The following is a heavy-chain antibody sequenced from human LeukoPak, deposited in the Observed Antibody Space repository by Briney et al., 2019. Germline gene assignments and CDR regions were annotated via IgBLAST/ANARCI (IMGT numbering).Heavy chain of an antibody. CDR1: GFTFSTYW. D-gene: IGHD2-21*01. CDR2: INPDGSRS. Sequence: GGSLRLSCAASGFTFSTYWMHWVRQAPGKGPVWLSCINPDGSRSTYADSVRGRFTISRDSAKNTLYLQMNSLRDEDTAMYYCARIRDNHYLEYWGQGTLVTVSS. J-gene: IGHJ4*02. CDR3: ARIRDNHYLEY. V-gene: IGHV3-74*03.